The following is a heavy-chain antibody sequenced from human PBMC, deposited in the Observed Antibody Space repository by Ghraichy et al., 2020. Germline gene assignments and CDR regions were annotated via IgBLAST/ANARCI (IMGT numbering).Heavy chain of an antibody. Sequence: GALRLSCTASGFIFSNYAMSWVRQTPGKGLEWVSGISGSGESIFYRDSVKGRFRISRDNSENTLYLQMNSLRAEDTAVYYCAKDKGVVVNSIYDYWGQGTLVAVSS. CDR2: ISGSGESI. CDR3: AKDKGVVVNSIYDY. CDR1: GFIFSNYA. D-gene: IGHD2-8*02. J-gene: IGHJ4*02. V-gene: IGHV3-23*01.